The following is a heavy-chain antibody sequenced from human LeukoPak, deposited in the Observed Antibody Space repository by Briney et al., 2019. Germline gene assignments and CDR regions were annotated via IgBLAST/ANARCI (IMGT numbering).Heavy chain of an antibody. J-gene: IGHJ4*02. V-gene: IGHV3-23*01. CDR1: GFTFSSYA. D-gene: IGHD4-17*01. Sequence: PGGSLRLSCAASGFTFSSYAMSWVRQAPGKGLEWVSAISGSGGSTYYADSVKGRFTISRDNSKNTLYLQMNSLRAEDTAVYYCAKSGSIDDYGDYYFDYWGQGTLVTVSS. CDR3: AKSGSIDDYGDYYFDY. CDR2: ISGSGGST.